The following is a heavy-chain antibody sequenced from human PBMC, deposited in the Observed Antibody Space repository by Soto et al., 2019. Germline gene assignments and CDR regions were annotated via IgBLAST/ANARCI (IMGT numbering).Heavy chain of an antibody. CDR1: GFTFSSYG. CDR2: ISYDGSNK. Sequence: GGSLRLSCAASGFTFSSYGMHWVRQAPGKGLEWVAVISYDGSNKYYADSVKGRFTISRDNSKNTLYLQMNSLRAEDTAVYYCAKPHPAYYFDYWGQGTLVTVSS. J-gene: IGHJ4*02. V-gene: IGHV3-30*18. CDR3: AKPHPAYYFDY.